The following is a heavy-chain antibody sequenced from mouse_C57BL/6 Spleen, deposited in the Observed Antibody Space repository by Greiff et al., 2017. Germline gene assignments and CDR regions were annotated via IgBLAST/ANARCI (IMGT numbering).Heavy chain of an antibody. J-gene: IGHJ3*01. CDR3: ARTADYYVFAY. CDR2: IYPGDGDT. Sequence: VQLQQSGAELVKPGASVKISCKASGYAFSSYWMNWVKQRPGRGLEWIGQIYPGDGDTNYNGKFKGKATLTADKSSSTAYMQLSSLTSEDSAVYFCARTADYYVFAYWGQGTLVTVSA. V-gene: IGHV1-80*01. D-gene: IGHD1-1*01. CDR1: GYAFSSYW.